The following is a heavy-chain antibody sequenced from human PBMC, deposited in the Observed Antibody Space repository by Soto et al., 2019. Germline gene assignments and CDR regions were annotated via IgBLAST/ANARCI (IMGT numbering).Heavy chain of an antibody. D-gene: IGHD2-15*01. V-gene: IGHV3-23*01. J-gene: IGHJ4*02. CDR1: GFTFSSYA. CDR2: ISGNGVTT. CDR3: AKERHCSGGSCFSDF. Sequence: DVQLLESGGGLVQPGGSLRLSCEASGFTFSSYAMSWVRQDPGKGLEWVSAISGNGVTTYYADSVKGRFTISRDNSKNTLYLQMNSLRAEDTAVYYCAKERHCSGGSCFSDFWGQGTLVTASS.